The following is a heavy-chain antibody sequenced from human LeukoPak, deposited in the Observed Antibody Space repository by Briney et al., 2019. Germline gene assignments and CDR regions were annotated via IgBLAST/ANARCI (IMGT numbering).Heavy chain of an antibody. D-gene: IGHD2-2*01. V-gene: IGHV3-66*02. CDR3: ARSCSSTSCYDDVDV. CDR1: GFNVCSNY. Sequence: GGSLRLSLSASGFNVCSNYIGWVRQGSGDGLEWGFVIYSWCSKYYADSVKGRFTIYRDNSKNTLYLQMNSLRAEDTAVYYCARSCSSTSCYDDVDVWGKGTTVTVSS. J-gene: IGHJ6*04. CDR2: IYSWCSK.